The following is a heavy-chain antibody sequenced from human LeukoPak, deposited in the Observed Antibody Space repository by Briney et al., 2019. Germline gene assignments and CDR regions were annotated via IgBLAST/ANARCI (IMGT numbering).Heavy chain of an antibody. CDR3: ARVSAVPGIAVAGTGDGVDY. J-gene: IGHJ4*02. CDR2: MNPNSGNT. V-gene: IGHV1-8*01. CDR1: GYTFTSYD. Sequence: GASVKDSCKASGYTFTSYDINWVRQATGQGLEWMGWMNPNSGNTGYAQKFQGRVTMTRNTSISTAYMELSSLRSEDTAVYYCARVSAVPGIAVAGTGDGVDYWGQGTLVTVSS. D-gene: IGHD6-19*01.